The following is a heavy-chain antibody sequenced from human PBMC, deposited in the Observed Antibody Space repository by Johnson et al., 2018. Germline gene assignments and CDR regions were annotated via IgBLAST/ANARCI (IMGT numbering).Heavy chain of an antibody. J-gene: IGHJ1*01. V-gene: IGHV3-23*04. D-gene: IGHD3-3*01. CDR2: ISGSGGST. Sequence: EVQLVESGGGWIQPGGSLRLSCAASGFTFRSYAMSWVRQAPGRGLEWVSAISGSGGSTYYADSVKGRFTISRDNSKNTLYLQMNSLRAEGTAGDYCARDRTSIKSGPAEYFQHWGQGTLVTVSS. CDR1: GFTFRSYA. CDR3: ARDRTSIKSGPAEYFQH.